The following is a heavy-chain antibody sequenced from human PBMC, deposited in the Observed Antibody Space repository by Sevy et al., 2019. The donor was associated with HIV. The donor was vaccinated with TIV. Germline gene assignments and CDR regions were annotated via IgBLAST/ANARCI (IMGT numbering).Heavy chain of an antibody. J-gene: IGHJ4*02. Sequence: GGSLRLSCAASGFTFSNAWMSWVRHAPGKGLEWVGRIKGKIYDGTIDYAAPVKGRFSISRDDSKNTLYLQMNSLKTEDTAVYYCTTASWSQEDYYNYWGQGTLVTVSS. V-gene: IGHV3-15*01. D-gene: IGHD6-13*01. CDR1: GFTFSNAW. CDR2: IKGKIYDGTI. CDR3: TTASWSQEDYYNY.